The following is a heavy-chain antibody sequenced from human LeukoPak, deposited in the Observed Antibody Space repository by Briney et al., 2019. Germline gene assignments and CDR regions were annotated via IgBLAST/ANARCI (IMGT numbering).Heavy chain of an antibody. D-gene: IGHD3-10*01. V-gene: IGHV3-48*01. CDR2: ISSSSTI. J-gene: IGHJ4*02. Sequence: PGGSLRLSCAASGFTFSNYSMNWVRQAPGKGPEWVSYISSSSTIYYADSVKGRFTISRDNAKNSLYLQMNSLRAEDTAVYYCARDLYGSGSYFDYWGQGTLVTVSS. CDR3: ARDLYGSGSYFDY. CDR1: GFTFSNYS.